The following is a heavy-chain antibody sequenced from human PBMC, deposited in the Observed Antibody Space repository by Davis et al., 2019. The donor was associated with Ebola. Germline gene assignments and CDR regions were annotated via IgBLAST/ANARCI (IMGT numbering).Heavy chain of an antibody. V-gene: IGHV3-23*01. CDR2: ISGNAVNT. CDR1: GFPFINSA. D-gene: IGHD1-1*01. Sequence: PGGSLRLSCAASGFPFINSAMSWVRQAPGKGLEWVSGISGNAVNTYYIDAVKGRFTISRDNSKKTVYLQMSSLRDEDSATYYRLQLQLGRVLDSWGPGTLVTVSS. CDR3: LQLQLGRVLDS. J-gene: IGHJ4*02.